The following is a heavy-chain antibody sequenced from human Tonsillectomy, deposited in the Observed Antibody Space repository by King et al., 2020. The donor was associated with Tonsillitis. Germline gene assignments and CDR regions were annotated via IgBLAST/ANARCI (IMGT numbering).Heavy chain of an antibody. V-gene: IGHV3-53*02. D-gene: IGHD1-26*01. CDR3: ARGPTTRESES. Sequence: VQLVESGGGLIQPGGSLRLSCAASGFTVSSNYMSWVRQAPGKGLEWVSVIYSGGSASYADSVKGRFTISRDNSKNRLYLQMNDLRAEDTAVYYCARGPTTRESESWGQGTLVTVSS. J-gene: IGHJ5*02. CDR2: IYSGGSA. CDR1: GFTVSSNY.